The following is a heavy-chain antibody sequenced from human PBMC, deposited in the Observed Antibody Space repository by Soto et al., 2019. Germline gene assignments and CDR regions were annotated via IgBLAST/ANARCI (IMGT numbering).Heavy chain of an antibody. J-gene: IGHJ4*02. CDR2: IDARSNYI. D-gene: IGHD1-26*01. V-gene: IGHV3-21*06. Sequence: ESGGGLVKPGGSLRVSCEASGFRFNSYSMNWVRQAPQKGLEWVSLIDARSNYIYYADSVKGRFTISRDNARNSLYLQMDSLRVEDTAVYYCVRENEMAGATSAFEYWGQGTPVTVSS. CDR1: GFRFNSYS. CDR3: VRENEMAGATSAFEY.